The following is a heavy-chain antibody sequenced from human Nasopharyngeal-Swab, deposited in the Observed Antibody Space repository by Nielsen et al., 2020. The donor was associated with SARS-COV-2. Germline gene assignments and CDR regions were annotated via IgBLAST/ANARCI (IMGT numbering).Heavy chain of an antibody. J-gene: IGHJ4*02. Sequence: SETLSLTCTVSGDSISRNYWGWIRQPPGKGLEWIGDFSYSVITHYNASLTSRVTISLDTSKNQFSLNLSSVTAADTGVFYCAREVVGGLVDSWGQGILVTVSS. CDR3: AREVVGGLVDS. CDR1: GDSISRNY. D-gene: IGHD1-26*01. CDR2: FSYSVIT. V-gene: IGHV4-59*08.